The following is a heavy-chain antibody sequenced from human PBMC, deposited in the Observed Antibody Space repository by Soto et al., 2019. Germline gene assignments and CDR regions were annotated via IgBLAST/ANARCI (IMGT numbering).Heavy chain of an antibody. Sequence: GASVKVSCKASGYTFPRYGLSWVRQPPGQGLEWMGWISSYNSNTNYAQKVQGRVTMATDSSTSTTYMELRSLRSDDTAVYHCARGPRYCSSTSCFSGVTWFDPWGQGTLVTVSS. J-gene: IGHJ5*02. CDR1: GYTFPRYG. D-gene: IGHD2-2*01. V-gene: IGHV1-18*04. CDR2: ISSYNSNT. CDR3: ARGPRYCSSTSCFSGVTWFDP.